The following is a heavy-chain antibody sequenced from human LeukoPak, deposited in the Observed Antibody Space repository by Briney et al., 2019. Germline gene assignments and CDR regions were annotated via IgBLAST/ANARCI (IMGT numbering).Heavy chain of an antibody. D-gene: IGHD3-22*01. J-gene: IGHJ4*02. CDR2: INPNGGGT. CDR1: GYTFTGYY. V-gene: IGHV1-2*06. CDR3: ARGMGLYYDSSGYYGILDY. Sequence: ASVKVSCKASGYTFTGYYMHWVRQAPGQGLEWMGRINPNGGGTNYAQKFQGRVTITTDESTSTAYMELSSLRSEDTAVYYCARGMGLYYDSSGYYGILDYWGQGTLVTVSS.